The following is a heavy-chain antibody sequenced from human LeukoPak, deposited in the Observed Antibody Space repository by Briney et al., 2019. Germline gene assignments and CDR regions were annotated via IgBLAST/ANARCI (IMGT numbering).Heavy chain of an antibody. CDR1: GYTFTSYG. V-gene: IGHV1-18*01. J-gene: IGHJ4*02. CDR3: ARAASGYSGYGPFDY. CDR2: ISAYNGNT. Sequence: ASVKVSCKASGYTFTSYGISWARQAPGQGLEWMGWISAYNGNTNYAQKLQGRVTMTTDTSTSTAYMELRSLRSDDTAVYYCARAASGYSGYGPFDYWGQGTLVTVSS. D-gene: IGHD5-12*01.